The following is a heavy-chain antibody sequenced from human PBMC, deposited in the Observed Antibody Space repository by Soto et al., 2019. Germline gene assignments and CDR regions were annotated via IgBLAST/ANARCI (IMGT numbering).Heavy chain of an antibody. CDR2: IYYSGNT. V-gene: IGHV4-30-4*01. J-gene: IGHJ4*02. Sequence: SETLSLTCTVSGGSTSSDNYWSWIRQPPGKGLEWIGHIYYSGNTDYNPSLNSRLAISIGTSKSQFSLKLSSVTAADTAVYFCGREGGESSEGLCYLDSRGKVYMGTVSS. D-gene: IGHD3-16*01. CDR3: GREGGESSEGLCYLDS. CDR1: GGSTSSDNY.